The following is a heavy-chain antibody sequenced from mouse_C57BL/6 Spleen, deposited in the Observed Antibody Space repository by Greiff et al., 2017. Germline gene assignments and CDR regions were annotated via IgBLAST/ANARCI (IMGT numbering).Heavy chain of an antibody. D-gene: IGHD4-1*02. CDR1: GFTFSDYY. CDR2: INYDGSST. J-gene: IGHJ4*01. V-gene: IGHV5-16*01. Sequence: VKVEESEGGLVQPGSSMKLSCTASGFTFSDYYMAWVRQVPEKGLEWVANINYDGSSTYYLDSLKSRFIISRDNAKNILYLQMSSLKSEDTATYYCARPTVFYAMDYWGQGTSVTVSS. CDR3: ARPTVFYAMDY.